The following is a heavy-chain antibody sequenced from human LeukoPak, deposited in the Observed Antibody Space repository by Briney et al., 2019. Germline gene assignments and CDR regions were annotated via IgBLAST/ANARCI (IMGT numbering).Heavy chain of an antibody. CDR2: IYPGDSDI. Sequence: GESLKISCKASGYSFTSNWIGWVRQMPGKGLELTGVIYPGDSDIRYSPSFQGQVTISADKSITTAYLQWSSLKASDSVMYYCARLPYCGGDCYPNWFDRWGQGTLVTVSS. V-gene: IGHV5-51*01. CDR3: ARLPYCGGDCYPNWFDR. J-gene: IGHJ5*02. D-gene: IGHD2-21*02. CDR1: GYSFTSNW.